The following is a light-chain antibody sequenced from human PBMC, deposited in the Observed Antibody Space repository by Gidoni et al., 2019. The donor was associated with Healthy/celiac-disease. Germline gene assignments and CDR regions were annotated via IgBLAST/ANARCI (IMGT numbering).Light chain of an antibody. CDR2: YAS. CDR1: QIVSSY. Sequence: EIVLTQSPATLSLSPGERATLSCRASQIVSSYLAWYQQKPGQAPRLLIYYASTRATGIPARFSGSGSGTDFTLTISSLEPEDFAIYYCQQRSNWPPFTFGQGTKLEIK. CDR3: QQRSNWPPFT. V-gene: IGKV3-11*01. J-gene: IGKJ2*01.